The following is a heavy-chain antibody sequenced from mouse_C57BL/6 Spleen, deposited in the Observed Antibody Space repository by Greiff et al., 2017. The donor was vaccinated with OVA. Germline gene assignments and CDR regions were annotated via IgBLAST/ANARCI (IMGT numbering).Heavy chain of an antibody. V-gene: IGHV5-17*01. D-gene: IGHD1-1*01. CDR3: ARRYYGSSYYFDY. CDR2: ISSGSSTI. J-gene: IGHJ2*01. Sequence: EVQLQESGGGLVKPGGSLKLSCAASGFNFSDYGMHWVRQAPEKGLEWVAYISSGSSTIDYADTVKGRFTISRDNATNTLFLQMTSLRSEDTAMYYCARRYYGSSYYFDYWGQGTTLTVSS. CDR1: GFNFSDYG.